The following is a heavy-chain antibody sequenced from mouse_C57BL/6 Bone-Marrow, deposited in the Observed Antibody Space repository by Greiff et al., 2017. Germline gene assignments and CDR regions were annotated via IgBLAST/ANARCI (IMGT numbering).Heavy chain of an antibody. Sequence: VQLQQPGAELVKPGASVKMSCKASGYTFTSYWITWVKQRPGQGLEWIGDLYPGSGSTNYNEKFKSKATLTVDTSSSTAYMKLSSLTSEDSAVDYCARFYDGYYPYYFDYWGQGTTLTVSS. J-gene: IGHJ2*01. D-gene: IGHD2-3*01. CDR1: GYTFTSYW. CDR2: LYPGSGST. V-gene: IGHV1-55*01. CDR3: ARFYDGYYPYYFDY.